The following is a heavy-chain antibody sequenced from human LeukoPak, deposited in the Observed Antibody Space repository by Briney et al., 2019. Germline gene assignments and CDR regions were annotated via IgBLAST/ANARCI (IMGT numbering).Heavy chain of an antibody. V-gene: IGHV3-66*01. J-gene: IGHJ5*02. CDR3: ARDRESGSYFEGFDP. CDR2: FYSGGNT. D-gene: IGHD1-26*01. CDR1: GFAVSDNY. Sequence: GGSLTLSCVVSGFAVSDNYMSWVRQAPGKGLEWVSTFYSGGNTHSADSVKGRFTISRDNSKNTLYLQMNSLRAEDTAVYYCARDRESGSYFEGFDPWGQGTLVTVSS.